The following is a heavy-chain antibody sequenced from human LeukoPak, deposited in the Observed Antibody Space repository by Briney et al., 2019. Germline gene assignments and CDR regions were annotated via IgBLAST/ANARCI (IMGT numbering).Heavy chain of an antibody. Sequence: PGVSLRLSCAASGFTFSNYWMHWVRQAPGKGLEWVAVISYDGSNKYYADSVKGRFTISRDNSKNTLYLQMNSLRAEDTAVYYCERGSDDSSGYYPLYYYYYGMDVWGQGTTVTVSS. CDR3: ERGSDDSSGYYPLYYYYYGMDV. CDR2: ISYDGSNK. J-gene: IGHJ6*02. V-gene: IGHV3-30-3*01. CDR1: GFTFSNYW. D-gene: IGHD3-22*01.